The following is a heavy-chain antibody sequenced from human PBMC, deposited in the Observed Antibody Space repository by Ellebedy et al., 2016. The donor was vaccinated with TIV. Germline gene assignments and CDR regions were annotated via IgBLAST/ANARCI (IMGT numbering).Heavy chain of an antibody. J-gene: IGHJ5*02. V-gene: IGHV3-23*01. CDR2: IGASGEGT. D-gene: IGHD3-10*01. CDR3: ARDRNHLLWFGESDP. Sequence: GESLKISCAASGFTFSADVMAWVRQAQGKGLEWVAAIGASGEGTYFADSVKGRFSLSRDNSNNTLFLHLKSLRVEETAVYYCARDRNHLLWFGESDPWGRGTLVTVSS. CDR1: GFTFSADV.